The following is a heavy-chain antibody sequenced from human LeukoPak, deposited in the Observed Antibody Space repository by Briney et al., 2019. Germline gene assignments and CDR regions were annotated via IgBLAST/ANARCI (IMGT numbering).Heavy chain of an antibody. Sequence: PSETLSLTCAVYGGSFSGYYWGWIRQPPGKGLEWIGAINHSGSTNYNPSLKSRVTISVDTSKNQFSLKLSSVTAADTAVYYCARLPLGYCSSTCCYDLVYWGQGTPVTVSS. J-gene: IGHJ4*02. D-gene: IGHD2-2*01. CDR3: ARLPLGYCSSTCCYDLVY. V-gene: IGHV4-34*01. CDR2: INHSGST. CDR1: GGSFSGYY.